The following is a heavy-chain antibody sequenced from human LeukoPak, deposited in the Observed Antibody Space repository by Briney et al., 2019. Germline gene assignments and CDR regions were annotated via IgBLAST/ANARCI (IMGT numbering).Heavy chain of an antibody. J-gene: IGHJ4*02. CDR3: ARGGGYDPHYFDY. CDR2: IIPILVTA. D-gene: IGHD5-12*01. Sequence: SVKVSCKASGGTFSSYAISWVRQAPGQGLEWMGGIIPILVTANYAQKFQGRVTITTDESTSTAYMELSSLRSEDTAVYYCARGGGYDPHYFDYWGQGTLVTVSS. V-gene: IGHV1-69*05. CDR1: GGTFSSYA.